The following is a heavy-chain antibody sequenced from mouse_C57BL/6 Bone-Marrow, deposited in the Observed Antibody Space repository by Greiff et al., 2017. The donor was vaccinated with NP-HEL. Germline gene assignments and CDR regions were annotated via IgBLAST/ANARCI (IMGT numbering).Heavy chain of an antibody. CDR1: GYTFTSYG. Sequence: VQLQQSGAELVRPGSSVKMSCKTSGYTFTSYGINWVKQRPGQGLEWIGYIYIGNGYTAYNEKFKGKATLTSDTSSSTAYMQLSSLTSEDSAIYFCARRNYYGSSPFAYWGQGTLVTVSA. CDR3: ARRNYYGSSPFAY. CDR2: IYIGNGYT. D-gene: IGHD1-1*01. J-gene: IGHJ3*01. V-gene: IGHV1-58*01.